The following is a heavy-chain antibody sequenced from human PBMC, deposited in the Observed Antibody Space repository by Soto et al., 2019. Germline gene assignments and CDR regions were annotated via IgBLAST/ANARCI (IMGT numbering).Heavy chain of an antibody. CDR1: GGTFSSYA. J-gene: IGHJ3*02. CDR2: IIPIFGTA. Sequence: SVKVSCKASGGTFSSYAISWVRQAPGQGLGWMGGIIPIFGTANYAQKFQGRVTITADKSTSTAYMELSSLRSEDTAVYYCARSLSTPGSSGSLSVFDIWGQGTMVTVSS. D-gene: IGHD3-22*01. CDR3: ARSLSTPGSSGSLSVFDI. V-gene: IGHV1-69*06.